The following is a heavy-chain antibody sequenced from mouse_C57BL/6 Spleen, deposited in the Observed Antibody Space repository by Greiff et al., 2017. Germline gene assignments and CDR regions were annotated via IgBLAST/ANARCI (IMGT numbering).Heavy chain of an antibody. Sequence: VMLVESGAELVKPGASVKMSCKASGYTFTTYPIEWMKQNHGKSLEWIGNFHPYNDDTKYNEKFKGKATLTVEKSSSTVYLELSRLTSDDSAVYYCARGDYYGSWYFDVWGTGTTVTVSS. J-gene: IGHJ1*03. V-gene: IGHV1-47*01. CDR2: FHPYNDDT. CDR3: ARGDYYGSWYFDV. CDR1: GYTFTTYP. D-gene: IGHD1-2*01.